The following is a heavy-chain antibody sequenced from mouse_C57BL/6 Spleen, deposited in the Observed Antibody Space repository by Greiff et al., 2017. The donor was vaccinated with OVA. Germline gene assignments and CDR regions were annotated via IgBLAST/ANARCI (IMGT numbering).Heavy chain of an antibody. V-gene: IGHV1-80*01. Sequence: QVQLKQSGAELVKPGASVKISCKASGYAFRSYWMNWVKQRPGKGLEWIGQIYPGDGDTNYNGKFKGKATLTADKSSSTAYMQLSSLTSEDSAVYFCARSLLLPYAMDYWGQGTSVTVSS. CDR3: ARSLLLPYAMDY. CDR1: GYAFRSYW. D-gene: IGHD1-1*01. J-gene: IGHJ4*01. CDR2: IYPGDGDT.